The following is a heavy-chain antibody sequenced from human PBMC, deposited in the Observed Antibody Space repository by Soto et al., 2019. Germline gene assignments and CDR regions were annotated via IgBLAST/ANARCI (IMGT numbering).Heavy chain of an antibody. CDR1: DYSLSSGYY. CDR3: ARDRDGYNYAFDI. CDR2: IYHSGST. V-gene: IGHV4-38-2*02. Sequence: LSLTCGVSDYSLSSGYYWAWIRQPPGKGLEWLGSIYHSGSTYQNPSLSSRVTISVDTSRNKFSLRLSSVTAADTAVYYCARDRDGYNYAFDIWGQGTVVTVSS. J-gene: IGHJ3*02. D-gene: IGHD5-12*01.